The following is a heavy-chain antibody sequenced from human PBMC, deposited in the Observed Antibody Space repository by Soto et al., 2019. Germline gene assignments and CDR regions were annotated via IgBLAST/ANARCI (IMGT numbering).Heavy chain of an antibody. CDR1: GGSISSSSYY. Sequence: PSETLSLTCTVSGGSISSSSYYWGWIRQPPGKGLEWIGSIYYSGSTYYNPSLKSRVTISVDTSKNQFSLKLSSVTAADTAVYYCARDRFEASRLERPPSNWFDPWGQGTLVTVSS. J-gene: IGHJ5*02. CDR2: IYYSGST. CDR3: ARDRFEASRLERPPSNWFDP. D-gene: IGHD1-1*01. V-gene: IGHV4-39*02.